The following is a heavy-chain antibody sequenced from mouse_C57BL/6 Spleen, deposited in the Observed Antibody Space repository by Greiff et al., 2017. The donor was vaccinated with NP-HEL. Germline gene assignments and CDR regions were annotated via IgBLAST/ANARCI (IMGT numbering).Heavy chain of an antibody. Sequence: QVQLQQPGAELVKPGASVKLSCKASGYTFTSYWMHWVKQRPGRGLEWIGRIAPNSGGTKYNEKFKSKATLTVDKPSSTAYMQLSSLTSEDSAVYYCARSGWALYYAMDYWGQGTTVTVSS. D-gene: IGHD3-2*02. CDR1: GYTFTSYW. J-gene: IGHJ4*01. V-gene: IGHV1-72*01. CDR3: ARSGWALYYAMDY. CDR2: IAPNSGGT.